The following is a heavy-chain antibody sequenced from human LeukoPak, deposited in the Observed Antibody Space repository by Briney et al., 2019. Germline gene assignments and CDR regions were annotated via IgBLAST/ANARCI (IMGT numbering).Heavy chain of an antibody. Sequence: SETLSLTCAVYGGSFSGYYWSWIRQPPGKGLEWIGEINHSGSTNYNPSLKSRVTISVDTSKNQFSLKLSSVTAADTAVYYCARGGTGRGYYDFWSGYLVHFDYWGQGTLVTVSS. V-gene: IGHV4-34*01. CDR1: GGSFSGYY. CDR3: ARGGTGRGYYDFWSGYLVHFDY. D-gene: IGHD3-3*01. CDR2: INHSGST. J-gene: IGHJ4*02.